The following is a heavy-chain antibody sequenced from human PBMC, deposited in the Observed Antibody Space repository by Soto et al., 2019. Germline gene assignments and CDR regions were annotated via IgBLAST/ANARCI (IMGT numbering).Heavy chain of an antibody. CDR2: IYYSGST. V-gene: IGHV4-39*07. D-gene: IGHD2-15*01. CDR3: ARKRRLHCSGGSCYSGPYYFDY. Sequence: SETLSLTCTVSGGSISSSSYYWGWIRQPPGKGLEWIGSIYYSGSTNYNPSLKSRVTISVDTSKNQSSLKLSSVTAADTAVYYCARKRRLHCSGGSCYSGPYYFDYWGQGTLVTVSS. J-gene: IGHJ4*02. CDR1: GGSISSSSYY.